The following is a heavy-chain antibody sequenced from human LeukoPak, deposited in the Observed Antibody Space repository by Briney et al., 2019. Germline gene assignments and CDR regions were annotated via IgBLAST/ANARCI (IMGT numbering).Heavy chain of an antibody. V-gene: IGHV3-21*01. D-gene: IGHD3-3*01. CDR2: ISSSSSCI. CDR3: ARDADPYYDFWSGYPEDY. J-gene: IGHJ4*02. Sequence: GGSLRLSCAASGFTFSSDSMNGVRRAPGGGLEEGSAISSSSSCIYYEDSVKGRFTTSVDNAKNSLYLQMNSLRAEDTAVYYCARDADPYYDFWSGYPEDYWGQGTLVTVSS. CDR1: GFTFSSDS.